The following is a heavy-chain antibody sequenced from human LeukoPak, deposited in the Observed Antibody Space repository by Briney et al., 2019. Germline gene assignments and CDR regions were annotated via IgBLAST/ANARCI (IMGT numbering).Heavy chain of an antibody. V-gene: IGHV1-8*01. Sequence: ASVKVSCKASGYTFTSYDINWVRQATGQGLEWMGWMSTNSGNTGYAQKFQGRITITRDTSISTAYMELSSLRSEDTAVYYCARGSWASGYFVDYWGQGTLVTVSS. CDR3: ARGSWASGYFVDY. D-gene: IGHD3-3*01. CDR1: GYTFTSYD. CDR2: MSTNSGNT. J-gene: IGHJ4*02.